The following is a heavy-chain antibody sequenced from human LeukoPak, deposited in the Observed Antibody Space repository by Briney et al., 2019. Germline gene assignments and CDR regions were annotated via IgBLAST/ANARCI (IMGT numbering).Heavy chain of an antibody. J-gene: IGHJ4*02. Sequence: SETLSLTCTVSGGSVTSGGYSWTWIRQPPGKGPEWIGYIYHSGSTYYNPSLKSRLTISVDRSKDQISLKLSSVTAADTAVYFCARQGCTYADDFWGQGTLVTVSS. V-gene: IGHV4-30-2*01. CDR2: IYHSGST. D-gene: IGHD5-18*01. CDR3: ARQGCTYADDF. CDR1: GGSVTSGGYS.